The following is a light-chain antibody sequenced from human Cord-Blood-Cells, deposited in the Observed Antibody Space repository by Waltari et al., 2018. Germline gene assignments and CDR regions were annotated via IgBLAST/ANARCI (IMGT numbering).Light chain of an antibody. J-gene: IGLJ3*02. V-gene: IGLV2-11*01. CDR2: DVS. CDR3: CSYAGSYTYWV. Sequence: QSALTQPRSVSGSPGQSVTISCTGTSSDVVGYNYVSLYQQHPGKAPKLMIYDVSKRPSGVPDRFSGSKSGNTASLTISGLQAEDEADYYCCSYAGSYTYWVFGGGTKLTVL. CDR1: SSDVVGYNY.